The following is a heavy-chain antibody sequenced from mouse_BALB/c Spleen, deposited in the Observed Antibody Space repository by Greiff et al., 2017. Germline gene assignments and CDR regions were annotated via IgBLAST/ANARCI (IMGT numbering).Heavy chain of an antibody. D-gene: IGHD4-1*01. Sequence: QVQLQQSGPGLVAPSQSLSITCTVSGFSLTSYGVHWVRQPPGKGLEWLGVIWAGGSTNYNSALMSRLSISKDNSKSQVFLKMNSLQTDDTAMYYCARDQTGFPAYWGQGTLVTVSA. CDR1: GFSLTSYG. V-gene: IGHV2-9*02. CDR3: ARDQTGFPAY. CDR2: IWAGGST. J-gene: IGHJ3*01.